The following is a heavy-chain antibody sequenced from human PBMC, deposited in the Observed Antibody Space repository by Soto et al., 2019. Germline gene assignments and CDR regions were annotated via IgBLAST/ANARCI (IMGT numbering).Heavy chain of an antibody. CDR1: GGSFSGYY. V-gene: IGHV4-34*01. J-gene: IGHJ4*02. D-gene: IGHD3-22*01. CDR3: ARAKTYYYDSSGYSFDY. CDR2: INHSGST. Sequence: QVQLQQWGAGLLKPSETLSLTCAVYGGSFSGYYWSWIRQPPGKGLEWIGEINHSGSTNYNPSLKSRVTISVDTSKYQFSLKLSSVTAADTAVYYCARAKTYYYDSSGYSFDYWGQGTLVTVSS.